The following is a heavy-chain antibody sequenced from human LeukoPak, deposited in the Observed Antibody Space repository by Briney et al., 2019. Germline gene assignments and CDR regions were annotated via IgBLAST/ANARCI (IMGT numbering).Heavy chain of an antibody. D-gene: IGHD3-10*01. CDR1: GGSLSNYY. V-gene: IGHV4-34*01. CDR3: ARGPASGSNFAWFDP. CDR2: INHSGST. J-gene: IGHJ5*02. Sequence: SETLSLTCAVYGGSLSNYYWSWIRQSPGKGLEWIGEINHSGSTNYNPSLKSRVTISVDMSKNQFSLELSFVTAADTAVYYCARGPASGSNFAWFDPWGQGTLVTVSS.